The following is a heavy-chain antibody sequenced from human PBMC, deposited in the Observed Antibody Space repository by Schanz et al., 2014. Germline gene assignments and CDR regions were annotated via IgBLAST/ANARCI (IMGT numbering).Heavy chain of an antibody. Sequence: EVLLVDSGGGLVQPGGSLRLSCGASGFTFSAHAMSWVRQAPGKGLEWVSVIYTSGSTYYADSVRGRFTFSRDNSKNTLYLQMNSLRAEDTAVYYCARRKHAFDIWGQGTMVTVSS. V-gene: IGHV3-66*01. CDR2: IYTSGST. CDR1: GFTFSAHA. J-gene: IGHJ3*02. CDR3: ARRKHAFDI.